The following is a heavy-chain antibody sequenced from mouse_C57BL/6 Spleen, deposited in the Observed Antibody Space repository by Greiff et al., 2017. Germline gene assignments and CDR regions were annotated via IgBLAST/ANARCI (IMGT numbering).Heavy chain of an antibody. CDR2: IYPGDGDT. CDR1: GYAFSSSW. Sequence: VQLQQSGPELVKPGASVKISCKASGYAFSSSWMNWVKQRPGKGLEWIGRIYPGDGDTNYNGKFKGKATLTADKSYSTAYMQLSSLTSEDSAVYFCARGGTYYGSSLYFDYWGQGTTLTVSS. V-gene: IGHV1-82*01. D-gene: IGHD1-1*01. CDR3: ARGGTYYGSSLYFDY. J-gene: IGHJ2*01.